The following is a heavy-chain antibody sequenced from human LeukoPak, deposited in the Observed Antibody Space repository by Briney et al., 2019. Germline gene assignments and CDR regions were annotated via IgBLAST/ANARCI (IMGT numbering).Heavy chain of an antibody. V-gene: IGHV1-69*13. CDR2: IIPIFGTA. Sequence: SVKVSCNASGGTFSSYAISWVRQAPGQGLEWMGGIIPIFGTANYAQKFQGRVTITADESTSTAYMELSSLRSEDTAVYYCARARYCSSTSCFYYYYYMDVWGKGTTVTISS. CDR1: GGTFSSYA. J-gene: IGHJ6*03. D-gene: IGHD2-2*01. CDR3: ARARYCSSTSCFYYYYYMDV.